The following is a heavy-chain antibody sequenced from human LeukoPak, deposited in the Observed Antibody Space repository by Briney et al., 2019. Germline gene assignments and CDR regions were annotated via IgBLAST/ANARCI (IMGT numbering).Heavy chain of an antibody. CDR2: IYHSGST. Sequence: SQTLSLTCAASGGSFSSGGYSWIWLGQPPGKGLEWIGYIYHSGSTYYNPSLKSRVTISVDRSKNQFSLKLSSVTAADTAVYYCARVEGLYCSSTSCYSWFDPWGQGTLVTVSS. CDR3: ARVEGLYCSSTSCYSWFDP. D-gene: IGHD2-2*02. V-gene: IGHV4-30-2*01. J-gene: IGHJ5*02. CDR1: GGSFSSGGYS.